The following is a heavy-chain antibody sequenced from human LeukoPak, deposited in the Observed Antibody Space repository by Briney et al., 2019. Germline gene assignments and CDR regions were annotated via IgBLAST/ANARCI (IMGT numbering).Heavy chain of an antibody. CDR3: AKDYYDRYFDY. D-gene: IGHD3-22*01. CDR1: GFTFSSYG. Sequence: GGSLRLSCAASGFTFSSYGMHWVRQAPGKGLEWVAVISYDGSNKYYADSVKGRFTISRDNSKNTLCLQMNSLRAEDTALYHCAKDYYDRYFDYWGQGTLVTVSS. CDR2: ISYDGSNK. J-gene: IGHJ4*02. V-gene: IGHV3-30*18.